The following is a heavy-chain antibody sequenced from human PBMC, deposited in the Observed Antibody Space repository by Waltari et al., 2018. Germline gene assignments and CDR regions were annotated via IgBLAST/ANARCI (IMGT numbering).Heavy chain of an antibody. J-gene: IGHJ5*02. CDR1: GGTFSSYA. CDR3: ARCLRIAAAGTHWFDP. V-gene: IGHV1-69*12. D-gene: IGHD6-13*01. Sequence: QVQLVQSGAEVKKPGSSVKVSCKASGGTFSSYAISWVRQAPGQGLEWMGGIIPILGTANYAQKFQGRVTITADESTSTAYMELSSLRSEDTAVYYCARCLRIAAAGTHWFDPWGQGTLVTVSS. CDR2: IIPILGTA.